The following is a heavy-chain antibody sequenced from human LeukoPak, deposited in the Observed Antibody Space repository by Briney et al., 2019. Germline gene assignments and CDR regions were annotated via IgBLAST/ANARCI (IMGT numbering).Heavy chain of an antibody. V-gene: IGHV3-30-3*01. D-gene: IGHD3-10*01. Sequence: SQKISCAASGFTFSGYAVHWVRQAPGKGLDWVAVISYDGTNKHYADSVKGRFTISRDNSKNTLQLHMNSLRAEDTALYYCARELRGVIGAVDVGGLETLDTVSS. CDR1: GFTFSGYA. CDR2: ISYDGTNK. J-gene: IGHJ3*01. CDR3: ARELRGVIGAVDV.